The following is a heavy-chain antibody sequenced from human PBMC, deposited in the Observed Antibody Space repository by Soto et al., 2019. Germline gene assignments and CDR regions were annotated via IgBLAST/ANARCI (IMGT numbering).Heavy chain of an antibody. CDR3: ARDSIKCSTSCLYTYYYYYYGMDV. J-gene: IGHJ6*02. CDR1: GFTFSSYA. V-gene: IGHV3-30-3*01. Sequence: GGSLRLSCAASGFTFSSYAMHWVRQAPGKGLEWVAVISYDGSNKYYADSVKGRFTISRDNSKNTLYLQMNSLRAEDTAVYYCARDSIKCSTSCLYTYYYYYYGMDVWGQGTTVTVSS. D-gene: IGHD2-2*01. CDR2: ISYDGSNK.